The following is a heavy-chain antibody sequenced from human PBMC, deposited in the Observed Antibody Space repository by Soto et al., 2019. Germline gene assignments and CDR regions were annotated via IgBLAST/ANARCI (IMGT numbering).Heavy chain of an antibody. Sequence: PGESLKISCKGSGYSFASYWIGWVRQMPGKGLEWMGIIYPGASDTRYTPSFQGQVTISADKSISTAYLQWSSLKASDTAMYYCARSAGSSGYYYYFDYWGQGTLVTVSS. V-gene: IGHV5-51*01. CDR3: ARSAGSSGYYYYFDY. J-gene: IGHJ4*02. CDR1: GYSFASYW. CDR2: IYPGASDT. D-gene: IGHD3-22*01.